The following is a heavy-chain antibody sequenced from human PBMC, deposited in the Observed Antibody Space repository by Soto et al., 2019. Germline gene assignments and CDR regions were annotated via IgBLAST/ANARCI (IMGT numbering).Heavy chain of an antibody. CDR2: IWHDGGNK. Sequence: PGGSLRLSCAASGFTFSSYGMHWVRQAPGKGLEWVALIWHDGGNKFYAESVKGRFTISRDNSKNTLYLQMTSLSAEDTAMYYCARDGDVNTGFGKDYWGQGTLATVSS. J-gene: IGHJ4*02. CDR1: GFTFSSYG. D-gene: IGHD3-16*01. CDR3: ARDGDVNTGFGKDY. V-gene: IGHV3-33*01.